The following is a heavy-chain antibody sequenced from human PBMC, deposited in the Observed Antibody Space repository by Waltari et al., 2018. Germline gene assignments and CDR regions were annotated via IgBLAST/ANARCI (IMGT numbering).Heavy chain of an antibody. J-gene: IGHJ4*02. CDR1: GFTFSSYG. V-gene: IGHV3-30*02. D-gene: IGHD6-13*01. CDR3: AKPLTTYSSSWYSDYFDY. CDR2: IRYDGSNK. Sequence: QVQLVESGGGVVQPGGSLRLSCAASGFTFSSYGMHWVRQAPGKGLEWVAFIRYDGSNKYYADSVKGRFTISRDKSKNTLYLQMNSLRAEDTAVYYCAKPLTTYSSSWYSDYFDYWGQGTLVTVSS.